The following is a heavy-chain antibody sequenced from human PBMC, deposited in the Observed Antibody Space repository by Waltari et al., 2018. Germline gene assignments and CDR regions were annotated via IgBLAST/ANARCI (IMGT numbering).Heavy chain of an antibody. D-gene: IGHD2-2*01. V-gene: IGHV4-34*01. Sequence: QVQLQQWGAGLLKPSETLSLTCAVYGGSFSGYYWSWIRQPPGTGLEWIGEINHSGSTNYNPSLKSRVTISVDTSKNQFSLKLSSVTAADTAVYYCARGRSSTSGPRAGPRYFDYWGQGTLVTVSS. J-gene: IGHJ4*02. CDR1: GGSFSGYY. CDR2: INHSGST. CDR3: ARGRSSTSGPRAGPRYFDY.